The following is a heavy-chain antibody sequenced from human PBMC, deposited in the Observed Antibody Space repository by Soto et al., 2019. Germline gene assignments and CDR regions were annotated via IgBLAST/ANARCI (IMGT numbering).Heavy chain of an antibody. CDR1: VFTFNSNW. V-gene: IGHV3-74*01. D-gene: IGHD5-12*01. J-gene: IGHJ3*02. Sequence: PWGSLRLSCSASVFTFNSNWMHWFRQAPGKGLVWVSRINGDGSGTNYADSVKGRFTISRDSAKNTLYLQMNNLRAEDTAVYYCAREVATSFDIWGQGTMVTVSS. CDR2: INGDGSGT. CDR3: AREVATSFDI.